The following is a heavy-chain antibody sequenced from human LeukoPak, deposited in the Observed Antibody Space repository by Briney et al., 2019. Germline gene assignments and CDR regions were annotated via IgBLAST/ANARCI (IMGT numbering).Heavy chain of an antibody. J-gene: IGHJ5*02. CDR3: ARDLRSGSYLNWFDP. CDR2: IYHSGRT. CDR1: GYSISYGYY. V-gene: IGHV4-38-2*02. Sequence: SETLSLTCAVPGYSISYGYYWGWIRQPPGKGLEWIGSIYHSGRTYYNPSLKSRVTISVDTSKNQFSLNLGSVTAADTAVYYCARDLRSGSYLNWFDPWGQGTLVTVSS. D-gene: IGHD3-10*01.